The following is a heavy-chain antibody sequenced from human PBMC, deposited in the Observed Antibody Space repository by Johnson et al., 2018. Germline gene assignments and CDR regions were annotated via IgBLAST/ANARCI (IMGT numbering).Heavy chain of an antibody. J-gene: IGHJ6*02. CDR2: IYYSGSP. CDR1: GGSISSYY. D-gene: IGHD2-2*01. Sequence: QVQLQESGPGLVKXSETLSLXCTVSGGSISSYYWSWIRQPPGTGLEWIGYIYYSGSPNYNPPLKSRVTISVDTSKNQFSLKLSPVTAADTAVYYCARSKVVPAGYGMDVWGQGTTVTVSS. V-gene: IGHV4-59*01. CDR3: ARSKVVPAGYGMDV.